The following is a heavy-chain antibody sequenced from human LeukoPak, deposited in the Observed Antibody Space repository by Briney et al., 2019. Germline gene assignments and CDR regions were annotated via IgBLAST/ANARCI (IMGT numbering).Heavy chain of an antibody. J-gene: IGHJ4*02. Sequence: PGGSLRLSCAASGFTFSSYAMHWVRQAPGKGLECVSAISSNGGSTYYANSVKGRFTISRDNSKNTLYLQMGSLRAEDMAVYYCARAQRILWFGELLPYYFDYWGQGTLVTVSS. CDR1: GFTFSSYA. CDR2: ISSNGGST. V-gene: IGHV3-64*01. D-gene: IGHD3-10*01. CDR3: ARAQRILWFGELLPYYFDY.